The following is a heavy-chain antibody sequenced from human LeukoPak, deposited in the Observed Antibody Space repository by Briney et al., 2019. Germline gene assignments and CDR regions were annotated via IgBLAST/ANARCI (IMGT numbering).Heavy chain of an antibody. V-gene: IGHV3-15*01. D-gene: IGHD3-10*01. J-gene: IGHJ4*01. CDR3: TTEPYASGGYPYYFDY. CDR2: IKSKTDGGTT. CDR1: GLTFTNAW. Sequence: GGSLRLSCAASGLTFTNAWMSWVRQAPGKGLEWVGRIKSKTDGGTTDYAAPVKGRFTISSDDSKTTLYLQMNSLKIEDTAVYYCTTEPYASGGYPYYFDYWGHGTLVTVSS.